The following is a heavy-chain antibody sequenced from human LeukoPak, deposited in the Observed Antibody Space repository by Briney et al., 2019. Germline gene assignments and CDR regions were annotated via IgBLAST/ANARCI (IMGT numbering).Heavy chain of an antibody. CDR1: GFTFSSYA. CDR3: AREDTGVAFDI. J-gene: IGHJ3*02. D-gene: IGHD2-8*01. V-gene: IGHV3-30-3*01. CDR2: ISYDGSNK. Sequence: GRSLRLSCAASGFTFSSYAMHWVRQAPGKGLEWVAVISYDGSNKYYADSVKGRFTISRDNSKNTLYLQMNSLRAEDTAVYYCAREDTGVAFDIWGQGTTVTV.